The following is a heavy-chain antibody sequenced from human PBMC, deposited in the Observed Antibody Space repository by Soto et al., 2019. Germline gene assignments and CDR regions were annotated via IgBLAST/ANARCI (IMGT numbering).Heavy chain of an antibody. CDR3: ARGDRGAFDS. Sequence: EVQLVESGGGLVQPGESLRLSCAASGFTFSYYWMHWVRQAPGKGLVWVSRIHSDGSSTTYADSGKGRFTISRDNARNTVYLQMNSLRVEDTAVYYCARGDRGAFDSWGQGTVVTVSS. J-gene: IGHJ3*02. CDR2: IHSDGSST. CDR1: GFTFSYYW. D-gene: IGHD1-26*01. V-gene: IGHV3-74*01.